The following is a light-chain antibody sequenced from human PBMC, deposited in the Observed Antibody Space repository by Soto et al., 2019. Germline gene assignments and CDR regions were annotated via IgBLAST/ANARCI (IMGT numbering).Light chain of an antibody. J-gene: IGKJ4*01. V-gene: IGKV1-5*03. Sequence: DIPMTQSPSTLSASVGDSVTITCRASQSISPWLAWYQQKPGKAPTLLIYKASSLEGGVPSRFSGSGSGTEFNITISSLQPDDFATYYCQQYNTYPLTFGGGTTVEIK. CDR2: KAS. CDR1: QSISPW. CDR3: QQYNTYPLT.